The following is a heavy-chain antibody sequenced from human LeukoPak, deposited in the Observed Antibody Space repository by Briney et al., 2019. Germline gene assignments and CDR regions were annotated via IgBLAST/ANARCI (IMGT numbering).Heavy chain of an antibody. CDR2: IYSGGST. CDR1: GFTVISNY. D-gene: IGHD3-22*01. V-gene: IGHV3-53*01. Sequence: GGSLRLSCAASGFTVISNYMSWVRQAPGKGLEWVSVIYSGGSTYYADSVKGQFTISRDNSNNTLYLQMNSLRAEDTAVYYCARDGAQTLISATRAEYLLHYMDVWGKGTTVTVSS. J-gene: IGHJ6*03. CDR3: ARDGAQTLISATRAEYLLHYMDV.